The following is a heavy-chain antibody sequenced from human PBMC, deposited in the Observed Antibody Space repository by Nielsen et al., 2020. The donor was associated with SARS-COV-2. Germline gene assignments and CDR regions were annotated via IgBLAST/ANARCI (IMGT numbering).Heavy chain of an antibody. CDR3: AQEAATMVRGVIITSDY. Sequence: ASVKVSCKASGYTFTSYDINWVRQATGQGLEWMGWMNPNSGNTGYAQKFQGRVTMTRNTSISTAYMELSSLRSEDTAVYYCAQEAATMVRGVIITSDYWGQGTLVTVSS. CDR1: GYTFTSYD. V-gene: IGHV1-8*01. CDR2: MNPNSGNT. J-gene: IGHJ4*02. D-gene: IGHD3-10*01.